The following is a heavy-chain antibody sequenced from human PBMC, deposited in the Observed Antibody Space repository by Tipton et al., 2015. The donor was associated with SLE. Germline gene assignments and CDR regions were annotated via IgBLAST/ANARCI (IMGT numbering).Heavy chain of an antibody. CDR1: GGSISSYY. Sequence: TLSLTCTVSGGSISSYYWSWIRQPPGKGLEWIGYIYYSGSTNYNPSLKSRVTMSVDTSKNQFSLKLTSVTAADTAMYYCARDDRYGGTSYDAFDIWGQGTMVTVSS. V-gene: IGHV4-59*12. CDR2: IYYSGST. CDR3: ARDDRYGGTSYDAFDI. D-gene: IGHD1-26*01. J-gene: IGHJ3*02.